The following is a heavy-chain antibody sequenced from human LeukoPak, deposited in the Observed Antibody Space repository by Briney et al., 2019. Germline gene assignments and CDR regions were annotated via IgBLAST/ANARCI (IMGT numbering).Heavy chain of an antibody. Sequence: QPGGSLRLSCVASGFTFSSYSMNWVRQAPGKGLEWVSYISSSSHTIYYADSVKGRFTISRDNSKNTLYLQMNSLRAEDTAVYYCAKDRGGSSGWYYFDYWGQGTLVTVSS. J-gene: IGHJ4*02. CDR2: ISSSSHTI. CDR1: GFTFSSYS. D-gene: IGHD6-19*01. V-gene: IGHV3-48*01. CDR3: AKDRGGSSGWYYFDY.